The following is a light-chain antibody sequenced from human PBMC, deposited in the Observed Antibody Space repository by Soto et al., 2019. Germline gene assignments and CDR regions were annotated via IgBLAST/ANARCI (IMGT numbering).Light chain of an antibody. CDR1: SSNIGSKT. Sequence: QSVLTQAPSASGTPGQRVTISCSGSSSNIGSKTVNWYQQLPGMAPKLLIFNNHQQPSGVPARFSGSKSGTSASLAIIGVQSEDEADYYCAAWDDSLNACVFGTGTKLTVL. J-gene: IGLJ1*01. CDR3: AAWDDSLNACV. CDR2: NNH. V-gene: IGLV1-44*01.